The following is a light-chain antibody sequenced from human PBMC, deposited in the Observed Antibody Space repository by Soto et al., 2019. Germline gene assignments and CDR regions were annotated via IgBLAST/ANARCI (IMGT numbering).Light chain of an antibody. Sequence: QSVLTQPPSVSGAPGQRVTISCTGSSSNIGAGHVVHWYQQFPGRAPNLLIYGSSNRPSGVPDRFSGSKSGTSASLAITGLQAEDEADYYCQSYDNTLSASVFGWGTKLTVL. CDR1: SSNIGAGHV. V-gene: IGLV1-40*01. CDR3: QSYDNTLSASV. CDR2: GSS. J-gene: IGLJ2*01.